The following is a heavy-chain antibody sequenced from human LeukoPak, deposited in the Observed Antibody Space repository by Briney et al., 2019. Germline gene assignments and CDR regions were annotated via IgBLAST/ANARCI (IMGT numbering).Heavy chain of an antibody. J-gene: IGHJ4*02. CDR3: VRRVRYFGQNDY. D-gene: IGHD3-9*01. V-gene: IGHV4-59*08. Sequence: PSETLSLTCTVSGASMSDYYWSWIRQPPGKGLEWIGYIYYTGSINYNPSLKSRVTMSVDTSKNQISLKLSSVTAAGSAVYYCVRRVRYFGQNDYWGQGTLVTVSS. CDR2: IYYTGSI. CDR1: GASMSDYY.